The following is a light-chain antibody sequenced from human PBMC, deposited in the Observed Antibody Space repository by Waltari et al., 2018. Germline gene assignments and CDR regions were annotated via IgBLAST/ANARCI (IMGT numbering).Light chain of an antibody. Sequence: QSALTQPASVSGSPGQSITISCTGTSSDVGGYKYVSWYQQYPGKAPKLMIFDVSNRPSGVSNRFSGSKSGNTASLTISGLQAEDEADYYCSSNTSSSTLEGVFGGGTKLTVL. J-gene: IGLJ2*01. CDR1: SSDVGGYKY. V-gene: IGLV2-14*03. CDR3: SSNTSSSTLEGV. CDR2: DVS.